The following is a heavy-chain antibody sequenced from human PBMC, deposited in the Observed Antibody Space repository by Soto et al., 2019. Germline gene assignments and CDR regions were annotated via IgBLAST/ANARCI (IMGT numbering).Heavy chain of an antibody. V-gene: IGHV1-3*01. CDR1: GYTFTGYA. D-gene: IGHD5-18*01. J-gene: IGHJ2*01. CDR2: INAGNGNT. CDR3: ARDPLWGTAMVLWYFDL. Sequence: ASVKVSCKASGYTFTGYAMHWVRQAPGQRLEWMGWINAGNGNTKYSQKFQGRVTITRDTSASAAYMELSSLSSEDTAVYYCARDPLWGTAMVLWYFDLWGRGTLVTVSS.